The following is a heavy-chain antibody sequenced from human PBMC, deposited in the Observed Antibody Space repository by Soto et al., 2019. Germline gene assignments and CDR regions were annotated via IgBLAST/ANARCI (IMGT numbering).Heavy chain of an antibody. V-gene: IGHV1-8*01. CDR1: GYTFTSYD. CDR2: MSPSSGTT. CDR3: ARTIFGVATYYFDY. D-gene: IGHD3-3*01. Sequence: QVQLAQSGAEVKKPGDSVKDTCKASGYTFTSYDISWARQATGQGLEWMGWMSPSSGTTGFVQKFQGRVTVTRDTCISSAYMEGTSLTSEDTAVYYCARTIFGVATYYFDYWGQGTLVTVSS. J-gene: IGHJ4*02.